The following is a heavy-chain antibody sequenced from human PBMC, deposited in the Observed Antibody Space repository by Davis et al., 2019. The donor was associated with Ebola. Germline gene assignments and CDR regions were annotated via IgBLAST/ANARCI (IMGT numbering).Heavy chain of an antibody. V-gene: IGHV1-2*06. D-gene: IGHD2-15*01. CDR3: AREEIVVVVAATYYYYGMDV. Sequence: AASVKVSCKASGYTFTGYYMHWVRQAPGQGLEWMGRINPNSGGTNYAQKFQGRVTMTRDTSISTAYMELSSLRSEDTAVYYCAREEIVVVVAATYYYYGMDVWGQGTTVTVSS. CDR2: INPNSGGT. J-gene: IGHJ6*02. CDR1: GYTFTGYY.